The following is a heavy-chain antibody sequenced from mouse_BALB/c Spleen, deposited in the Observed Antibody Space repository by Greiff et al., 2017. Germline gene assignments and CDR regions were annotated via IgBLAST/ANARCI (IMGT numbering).Heavy chain of an antibody. CDR2: IWAGGST. V-gene: IGHV2-9*02. CDR1: GFSLTSYG. CDR3: ARGSFITTVVGPAY. J-gene: IGHJ3*01. D-gene: IGHD1-1*01. Sequence: VMLVESGPGLVAPSQSLSITCTVSGFSLTSYGVHWVRQPPGKGLEWLGVIWAGGSTNYNSALMSRLSISKDNSKSQVFLKMNSLQTDDTAMYYCARGSFITTVVGPAYWGQGTLVTVSA.